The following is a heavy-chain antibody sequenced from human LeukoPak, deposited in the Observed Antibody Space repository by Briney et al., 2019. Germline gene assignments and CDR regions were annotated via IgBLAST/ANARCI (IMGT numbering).Heavy chain of an antibody. Sequence: ASVKVSCKASGGTFSSYAISWVRQAPGQGLEWMGGIIPIFGTANYAQKFQGRVTITADESTSTAYMELSSLRSEDTAVYYCARDLGYDMLTGYSAYDYWGQGTLVTVSS. D-gene: IGHD3-9*01. CDR1: GGTFSSYA. CDR3: ARDLGYDMLTGYSAYDY. J-gene: IGHJ4*02. V-gene: IGHV1-69*13. CDR2: IIPIFGTA.